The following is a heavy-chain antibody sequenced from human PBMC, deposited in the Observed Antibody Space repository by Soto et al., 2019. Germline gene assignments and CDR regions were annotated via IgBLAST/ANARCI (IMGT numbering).Heavy chain of an antibody. CDR1: GGSISSGGYY. V-gene: IGHV4-31*03. CDR2: IYYSGST. Sequence: SETLSLTCTVSGGSISSGGYYWSWIRQHPGKGLEWIGYIYYSGSTYYNPSLKSRVTISVDTSKNQFSLKLSSVTAADTAVYYCARVSGPRGSWPYYYYYYMDVWGKGTTVTVSS. D-gene: IGHD6-13*01. CDR3: ARVSGPRGSWPYYYYYYMDV. J-gene: IGHJ6*03.